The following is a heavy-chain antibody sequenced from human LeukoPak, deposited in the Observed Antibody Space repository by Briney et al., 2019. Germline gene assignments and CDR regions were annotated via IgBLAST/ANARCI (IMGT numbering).Heavy chain of an antibody. D-gene: IGHD2-2*01. J-gene: IGHJ4*02. CDR3: ARDYCSTTSCYSKARFDY. Sequence: GASVKVSCKASGYTFTGYGISWVRQAPGQGLEWMGWISAYNGNTNYAQKLQGRVTMTTDTSTSTAYMELRSLRSDDTAVYYCARDYCSTTSCYSKARFDYWGQGTLVTVSS. CDR1: GYTFTGYG. V-gene: IGHV1-18*01. CDR2: ISAYNGNT.